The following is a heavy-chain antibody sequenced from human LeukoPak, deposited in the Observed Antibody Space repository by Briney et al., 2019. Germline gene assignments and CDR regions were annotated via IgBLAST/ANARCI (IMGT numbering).Heavy chain of an antibody. J-gene: IGHJ4*02. CDR1: GGTFSSYA. V-gene: IGHV1-69*01. CDR3: ARGVLRFLEWSYYFDY. D-gene: IGHD3-3*01. CDR2: IIPIFGTA. Sequence: ASVKVSYKASGGTFSSYAISWVRQAPGQGLEWMGGIIPIFGTANYAQKFQGRVTITADESTSTAYMELSSLRSEDTAVYYCARGVLRFLEWSYYFDYWGQGTLVTVSS.